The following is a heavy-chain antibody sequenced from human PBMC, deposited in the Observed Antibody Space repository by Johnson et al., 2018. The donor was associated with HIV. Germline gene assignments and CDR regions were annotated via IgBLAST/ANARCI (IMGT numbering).Heavy chain of an antibody. CDR2: IRNKANSYTT. V-gene: IGHV3-72*01. CDR3: ARGGEKGAFDI. CDR1: GFTFTDHY. D-gene: IGHD7-27*01. J-gene: IGHJ3*02. Sequence: VQLVESGGGLVLPGGSLRLSCAVSGFTFTDHYMDWVRQAPGKGLEWVGRIRNKANSYTTEYAASVKGRFTILRDDSKNSLYLQMNSLKTEDTAVYYCARGGEKGAFDIGGQGTMVTVSS.